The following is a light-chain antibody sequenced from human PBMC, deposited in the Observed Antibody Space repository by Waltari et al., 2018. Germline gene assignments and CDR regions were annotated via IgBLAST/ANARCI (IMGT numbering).Light chain of an antibody. CDR1: SGHSSNI. CDR2: VNSDGSH. Sequence: QLVLTQSPSASASLGASVKLTCTLASGHSSNIIASLQQRPEKGPRYLMKVNSDGSHTKGDEVPDRFSGSSSGAERYLTISNVQSEDEADYYCQTGGHGTWVFGGGTTLTVL. CDR3: QTGGHGTWV. V-gene: IGLV4-69*01. J-gene: IGLJ3*02.